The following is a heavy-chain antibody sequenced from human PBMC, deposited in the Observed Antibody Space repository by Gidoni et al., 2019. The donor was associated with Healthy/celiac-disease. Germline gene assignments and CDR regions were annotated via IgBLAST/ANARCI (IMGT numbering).Heavy chain of an antibody. V-gene: IGHV3-30*18. CDR1: GFTFSSYG. CDR3: AKVGPASDIVLMVYAIAFRLDV. J-gene: IGHJ6*02. Sequence: QVQLVESGGGVVQPGRSLRLSCAASGFTFSSYGMHWVRQAPGKGLEWVAVISYDGSNKYYADSVKGRFTISRDNSKNTLYLQMNSLRAEDTAVYYCAKVGPASDIVLMVYAIAFRLDVWGQGTTVTVSS. CDR2: ISYDGSNK. D-gene: IGHD2-8*01.